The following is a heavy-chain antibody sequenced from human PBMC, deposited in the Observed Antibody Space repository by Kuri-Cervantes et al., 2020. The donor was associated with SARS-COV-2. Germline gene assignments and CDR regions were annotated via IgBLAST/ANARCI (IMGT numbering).Heavy chain of an antibody. CDR1: GFTFSSYA. J-gene: IGHJ4*02. Sequence: GGSLILACAASGFTFSSYAMSWVRQAPGKGLEWVSVIYSGGSSTYYADSVKGRFTISRDNSKNTLYLQMNSLRAEDTTVYYCAKDGDPDYWGQGTLVTVSS. CDR3: AKDGDPDY. D-gene: IGHD2-21*01. CDR2: IYSGGSST. V-gene: IGHV3-23*03.